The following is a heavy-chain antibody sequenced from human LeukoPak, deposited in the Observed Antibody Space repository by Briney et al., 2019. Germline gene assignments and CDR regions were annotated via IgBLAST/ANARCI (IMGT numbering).Heavy chain of an antibody. CDR3: ARGEYESSGYRSEAFDI. Sequence: ASVKVSCKASGYTFTGYYMHWVRQAPGQGLEWMGWINPNSGGTNCAQRFQGRVTMTGDTSISTAYMELSSLRSDDTAVYYCARGEYESSGYRSEAFDIWGQGTMVTASS. V-gene: IGHV1-2*02. J-gene: IGHJ3*02. CDR2: INPNSGGT. CDR1: GYTFTGYY. D-gene: IGHD3-22*01.